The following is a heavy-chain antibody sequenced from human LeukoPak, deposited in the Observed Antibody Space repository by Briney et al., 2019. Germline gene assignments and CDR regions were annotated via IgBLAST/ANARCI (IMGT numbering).Heavy chain of an antibody. CDR3: VRDNPRCCGVVPANIDDY. D-gene: IGHD2-15*01. V-gene: IGHV3-23*01. CDR1: GFTFSDYY. CDR2: ISGSGGST. J-gene: IGHJ4*02. Sequence: GGSLRLSCAASGFTFSDYYMSWVRQAPGKGLEWVSAISGSGGSTYYADSVKGRFTISRDNAKNSLYLQMHSLSAEDTAVYYCVRDNPRCCGVVPANIDDYWGQGTLVTVSS.